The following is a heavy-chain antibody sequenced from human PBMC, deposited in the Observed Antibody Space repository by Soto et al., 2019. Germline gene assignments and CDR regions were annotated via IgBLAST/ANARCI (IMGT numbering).Heavy chain of an antibody. Sequence: EVQLVESGGGLVKPGGSLRLSCAASGFTFSSHSMNWVRQAPGKGLEWVSSISSSSYIYYADSVKGRFTISRDNAKNLVYLQMNSLRAEDTAVYYCARLDRGSRDYWGRGTLVTVSS. D-gene: IGHD6-25*01. V-gene: IGHV3-21*01. CDR1: GFTFSSHS. CDR2: ISSSSYI. J-gene: IGHJ4*02. CDR3: ARLDRGSRDY.